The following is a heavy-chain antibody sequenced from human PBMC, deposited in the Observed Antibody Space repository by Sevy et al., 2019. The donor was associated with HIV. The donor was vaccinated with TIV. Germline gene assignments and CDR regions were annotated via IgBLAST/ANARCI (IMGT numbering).Heavy chain of an antibody. CDR2: VYYTGGT. V-gene: IGHV4-59*08. CDR3: ARRNDFDI. J-gene: IGHJ3*02. Sequence: SETLSLTCTVSGGSINSDHWNWIRQPPGKGLEWIGYVYYTGGTNYNPSLKNRVTILVDRTKNQFSLKLTSVTAAVTAVYYCARRNDFDIWGQGTMVTVSS. CDR1: GGSINSDH.